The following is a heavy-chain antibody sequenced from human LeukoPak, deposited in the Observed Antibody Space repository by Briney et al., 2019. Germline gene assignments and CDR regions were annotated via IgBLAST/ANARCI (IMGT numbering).Heavy chain of an antibody. CDR3: ARTPSSSWYPIIPFDY. J-gene: IGHJ4*02. Sequence: ASVKVSCKASGGTFSSYAISWVRQAPGQGLEWMGGIIPIFGTANYAQKFQGRVTISADKSTSTAYMELGSLRSEDTAVYYCARTPSSSWYPIIPFDYWGQGTLVTVSS. D-gene: IGHD6-13*01. V-gene: IGHV1-69*06. CDR2: IIPIFGTA. CDR1: GGTFSSYA.